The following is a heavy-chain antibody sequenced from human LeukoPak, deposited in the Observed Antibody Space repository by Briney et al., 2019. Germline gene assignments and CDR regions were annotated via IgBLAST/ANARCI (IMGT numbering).Heavy chain of an antibody. CDR3: ARGLPQGHLDY. J-gene: IGHJ4*02. CDR1: GGSFSGYY. Sequence: SETLSLTCAVYGGSFSGYYWSWIRQPPGKGLEWIGEINHSGSTNYNPSLKSRVTISVDTSKNQFSLKLSSVTAADTAVYYCARGLPQGHLDYWGQGTLVTVSS. CDR2: INHSGST. V-gene: IGHV4-34*01.